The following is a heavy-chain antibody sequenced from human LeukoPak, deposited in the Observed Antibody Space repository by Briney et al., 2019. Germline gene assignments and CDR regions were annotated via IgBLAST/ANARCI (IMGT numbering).Heavy chain of an antibody. J-gene: IGHJ6*02. V-gene: IGHV1-2*02. D-gene: IGHD5-24*01. Sequence: ASVKVSCKTSGYTFTGYYIHWVRQAPGQGLEWMGWINPNSGGTNYAQKFQGRVTMTRDTSITTAYMELSRLRSDDTAVYCCAGGYNEYYYYGMDVWGQGTTVTVSS. CDR2: INPNSGGT. CDR3: AGGYNEYYYYGMDV. CDR1: GYTFTGYY.